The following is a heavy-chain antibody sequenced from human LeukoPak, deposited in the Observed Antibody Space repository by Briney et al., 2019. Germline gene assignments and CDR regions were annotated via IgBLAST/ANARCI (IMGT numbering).Heavy chain of an antibody. D-gene: IGHD3-10*01. CDR2: IYTSGST. V-gene: IGHV4-61*02. J-gene: IGHJ6*03. CDR1: GGSISSGSYY. Sequence: SQTLSLTCAVSGGSISSGSYYWSWIRQPAGKGLEWIGRIYTSGSTNYNPSLKSRVTISVDTSKNQFSLKLSSVTAADTAVYYCARVRVPQEDYYYYMDVWGKGTTVTVSS. CDR3: ARVRVPQEDYYYYMDV.